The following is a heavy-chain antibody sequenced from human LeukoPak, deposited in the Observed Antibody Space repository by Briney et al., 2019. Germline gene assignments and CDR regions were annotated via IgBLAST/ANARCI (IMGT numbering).Heavy chain of an antibody. J-gene: IGHJ6*02. D-gene: IGHD2-2*01. Sequence: PGGSLRLSCVVSEGTVSNYAMSWVRQAPGKWLDWLSTISGGGSSTYYAEAVKGRFTISRDNSKNTLYLQMNSLRVEDTAVYYCTRDRGSDIVIVPADIRPSTYSYYGLDVWGQGTTVTVSS. CDR1: EGTVSNYA. CDR2: ISGGGSST. CDR3: TRDRGSDIVIVPADIRPSTYSYYGLDV. V-gene: IGHV3-23*01.